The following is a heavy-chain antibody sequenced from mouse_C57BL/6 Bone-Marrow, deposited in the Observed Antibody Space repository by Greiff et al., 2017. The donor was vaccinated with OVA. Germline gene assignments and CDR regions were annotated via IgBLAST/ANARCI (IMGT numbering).Heavy chain of an antibody. D-gene: IGHD1-1*01. Sequence: EVQVVESGGGLVQPGGSMKLSCVASGFTFSNYWMNWVRQSPEKGLEWVAQIRLKSDNYATHYAESVKGRFTISRDDSKSSVYLQMNNLRAEDTGIYYCTGDGSSWYFDVWGTGTTVTVSS. CDR3: TGDGSSWYFDV. CDR1: GFTFSNYW. CDR2: IRLKSDNYAT. J-gene: IGHJ1*03. V-gene: IGHV6-3*01.